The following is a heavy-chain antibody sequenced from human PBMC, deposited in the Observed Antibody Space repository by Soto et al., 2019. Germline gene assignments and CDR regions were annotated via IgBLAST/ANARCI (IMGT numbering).Heavy chain of an antibody. Sequence: PGGSLRLSCSASGFTFTPFAIHWVRQAPGKGLEWVAVISENGVNKYSAESVRGRFVISRDNSKNTVELEMNSLRPEDTAIYFCARRLTKTVSALGYWGQGTLVTVSS. CDR1: GFTFTPFA. CDR3: ARRLTKTVSALGY. V-gene: IGHV3-30*09. D-gene: IGHD2-8*01. CDR2: ISENGVNK. J-gene: IGHJ4*02.